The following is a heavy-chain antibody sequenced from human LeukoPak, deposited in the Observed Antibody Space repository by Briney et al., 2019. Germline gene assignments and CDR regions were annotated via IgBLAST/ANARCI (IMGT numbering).Heavy chain of an antibody. CDR1: GGSISSYY. Sequence: SETLSLTCTVSGGSISSYYWSWIRQPPGKGLEWIGYIYYSGSTNYNPSLKSRVTISVDTSKNQFSLKLSSVTAADTAVCYCARDGSFYYFDYWGQGTLVTVSS. J-gene: IGHJ4*02. CDR3: ARDGSFYYFDY. V-gene: IGHV4-59*01. CDR2: IYYSGST. D-gene: IGHD3-10*01.